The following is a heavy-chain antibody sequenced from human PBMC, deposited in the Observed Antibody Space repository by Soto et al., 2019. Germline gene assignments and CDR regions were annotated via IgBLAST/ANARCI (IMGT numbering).Heavy chain of an antibody. D-gene: IGHD6-13*01. J-gene: IGHJ1*01. CDR3: VKDESINWYSGHFRH. Sequence: HPGGSLRLSCAASGFTFDDYAMHWVRQVPGKGLEWVSGINWNSGSIGYGDSVKGRFATSRDNAKNSLHLQMNSLSAEDTAFYYCVKDESINWYSGHFRHWGQGTLVTVSS. CDR2: INWNSGSI. CDR1: GFTFDDYA. V-gene: IGHV3-9*01.